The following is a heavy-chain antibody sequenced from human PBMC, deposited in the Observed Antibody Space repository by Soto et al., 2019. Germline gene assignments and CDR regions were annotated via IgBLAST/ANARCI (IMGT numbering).Heavy chain of an antibody. V-gene: IGHV1-69*13. J-gene: IGHJ3*02. Sequence: ASVKVSCKASGGTFSSYAISWVRQAPGQGLEWMGGIIPIFGTANYAQKFQGRVTITADESTSTAYMELSSLRSEDTAVYYCASASYYDSSGYPDAFEIWGQGTMVTVSS. D-gene: IGHD3-22*01. CDR1: GGTFSSYA. CDR2: IIPIFGTA. CDR3: ASASYYDSSGYPDAFEI.